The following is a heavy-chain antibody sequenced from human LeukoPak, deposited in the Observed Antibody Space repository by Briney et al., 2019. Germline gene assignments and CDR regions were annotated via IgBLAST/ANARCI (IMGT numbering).Heavy chain of an antibody. CDR3: ARAYAISPDDAFDI. D-gene: IGHD2-8*01. V-gene: IGHV3-21*01. J-gene: IGHJ3*02. CDR2: ISSSSSYI. Sequence: GGSLRLSCAASGFTFSSYSMNWVRQAPGKGLEWVSSISSSSSYIYCADSVKGRFTISRDNAKNSLYLQMNSLRAEDTAVYYCARAYAISPDDAFDIWGQGTMVTVSS. CDR1: GFTFSSYS.